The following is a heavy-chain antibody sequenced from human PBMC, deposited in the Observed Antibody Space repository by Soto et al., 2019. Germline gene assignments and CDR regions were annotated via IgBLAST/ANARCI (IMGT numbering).Heavy chain of an antibody. V-gene: IGHV3-21*01. Sequence: PEGALRLSCVASGFSFSSYSMNWLRQAPGKGLAWVSSISSSSSYIYYADSVKGRFTITRDNAKNSLYLQRNSLRAEDPAVYYCARATVTTFLYYYYGMDVWGQGTTVTVAS. D-gene: IGHD4-4*01. CDR1: GFSFSSYS. J-gene: IGHJ6*02. CDR3: ARATVTTFLYYYYGMDV. CDR2: ISSSSSYI.